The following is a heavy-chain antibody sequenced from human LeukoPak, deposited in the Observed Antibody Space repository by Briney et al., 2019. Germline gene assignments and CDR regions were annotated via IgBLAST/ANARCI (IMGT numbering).Heavy chain of an antibody. CDR1: GGSISSYY. V-gene: IGHV4-59*01. CDR3: ARSRPYYDSSGYPDY. Sequence: SETLSLTCTVSGGSISSYYWSWIRQPPGKGLEWIVYIYYSGSTNYNPSLKSRVTISVDTSKNQFSLKLSSVTAADTAVYYCARSRPYYDSSGYPDYWGQGTLVTVSS. CDR2: IYYSGST. J-gene: IGHJ4*02. D-gene: IGHD3-22*01.